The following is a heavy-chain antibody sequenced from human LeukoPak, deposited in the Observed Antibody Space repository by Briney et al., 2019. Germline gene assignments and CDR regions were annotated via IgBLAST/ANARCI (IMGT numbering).Heavy chain of an antibody. CDR1: GFTFSSYW. Sequence: GGSLRLSCAASGFTFSSYWMSWVRQAPGKGLEWVANIKQDGSEKYYVDSVKGRFTISRDNAKNSLYLQMNSLRAEDTAIYYCARDPGYYYDPLWGQGTLVTVSS. D-gene: IGHD3-22*01. J-gene: IGHJ4*02. CDR2: IKQDGSEK. V-gene: IGHV3-7*03. CDR3: ARDPGYYYDPL.